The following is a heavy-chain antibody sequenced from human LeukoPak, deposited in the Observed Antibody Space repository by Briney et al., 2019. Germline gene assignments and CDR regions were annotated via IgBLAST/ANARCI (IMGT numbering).Heavy chain of an antibody. V-gene: IGHV3-48*03. D-gene: IGHD5-18*01. Sequence: GGSLRLSCAASGFTFSSYEMNGVRQAPRKGLDWVSYISSSGSTIYYADSVKGRFTISRDNAKNSLYLQMNSLRAEDTAVYYCARAYHVDTAIAGYWGQGTLVTVSS. CDR2: ISSSGSTI. CDR1: GFTFSSYE. J-gene: IGHJ4*02. CDR3: ARAYHVDTAIAGY.